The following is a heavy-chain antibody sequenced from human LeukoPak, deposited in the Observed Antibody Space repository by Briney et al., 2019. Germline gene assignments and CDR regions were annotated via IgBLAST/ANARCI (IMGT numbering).Heavy chain of an antibody. Sequence: GGSLRLSCAASGFTFSSHWMNWVRQAPGKGLEWVANINQDGGVQYYVDSVKGRFTISRDNAENSLYLQMNSLRAEDTAVYYCARGMTVAANWFDPWGQGTLVTVSS. CDR2: INQDGGVQ. CDR1: GFTFSSHW. V-gene: IGHV3-7*04. J-gene: IGHJ5*02. CDR3: ARGMTVAANWFDP. D-gene: IGHD6-19*01.